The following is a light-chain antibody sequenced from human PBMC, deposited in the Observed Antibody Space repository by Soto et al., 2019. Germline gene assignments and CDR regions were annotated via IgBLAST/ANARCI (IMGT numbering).Light chain of an antibody. CDR3: QDYSPYSWT. J-gene: IGKJ1*01. CDR1: QSISSY. CDR2: AAS. Sequence: DIQMTQSPSSLSASVGDRVTITCRASQSISSYLNWYQQKPGKAPKVLIYAASSLQSGVPSRFSGSGSGTEFTLTISSLQPDDFATYYCQDYSPYSWTFGQGTKVDIK. V-gene: IGKV1-39*01.